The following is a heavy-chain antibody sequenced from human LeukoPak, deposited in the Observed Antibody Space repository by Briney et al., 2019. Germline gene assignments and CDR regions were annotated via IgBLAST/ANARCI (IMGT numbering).Heavy chain of an antibody. J-gene: IGHJ4*02. CDR2: INPDGRSI. D-gene: IGHD4-17*01. CDR3: ARAQQRDVTSPFGLDY. CDR1: GLTFSNSW. V-gene: IGHV3-74*01. Sequence: GGSLRLSCAASGLTFSNSWMHWVRQAPGKGLVWVSRINPDGRSINYADSVKGRFTISRDNAKKTLYLQMNSLRAEDSAIYYCARAQQRDVTSPFGLDYWGQGTLVAVSS.